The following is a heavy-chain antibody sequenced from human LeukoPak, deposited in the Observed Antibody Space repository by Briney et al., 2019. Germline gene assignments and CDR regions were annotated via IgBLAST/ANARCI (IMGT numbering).Heavy chain of an antibody. V-gene: IGHV3-73*01. Sequence: GGSLRLSCAASGFTFSGSAMHWVRQASGKGLEWVGRIRSKANSYATAYAASVKGRFTITRDDSKNTSYLQMNSLKTEDTAVYYCTRVLSDSSSAKCDYWGQGTLVTVSS. CDR2: IRSKANSYAT. CDR1: GFTFSGSA. J-gene: IGHJ4*02. D-gene: IGHD6-13*01. CDR3: TRVLSDSSSAKCDY.